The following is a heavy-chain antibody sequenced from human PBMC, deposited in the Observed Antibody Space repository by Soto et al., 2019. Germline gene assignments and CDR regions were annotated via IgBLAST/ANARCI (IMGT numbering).Heavy chain of an antibody. CDR3: VFFCSSGHLDLFYY. CDR2: IYYSGST. J-gene: IGHJ4*02. CDR1: GGSISSYY. Sequence: SETLSLTCTVSGGSISSYYWSWIRQPPGKGLEWIGYIYYSGSTNYNPSLKSRVTISVDTSKNQFSLKLSSVTAADTAVYYCVFFCSSGHLDLFYYWAQGSL. D-gene: IGHD6-25*01. V-gene: IGHV4-59*08.